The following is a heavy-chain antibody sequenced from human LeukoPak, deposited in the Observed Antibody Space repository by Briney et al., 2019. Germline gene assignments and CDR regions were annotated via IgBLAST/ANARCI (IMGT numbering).Heavy chain of an antibody. J-gene: IGHJ4*02. CDR2: ISSSRYI. Sequence: GGYVRLSCAASGFTFSTYGMIWVRRAPGKGLEWVSSISSSRYIYYADSVKGRFAISRDNTKNSLYLQMNSLRAEDTAVYYCARDLSSAIYGSGSSIDYWGQGTLVTVSS. CDR3: ARDLSSAIYGSGSSIDY. CDR1: GFTFSTYG. D-gene: IGHD3-10*01. V-gene: IGHV3-21*01.